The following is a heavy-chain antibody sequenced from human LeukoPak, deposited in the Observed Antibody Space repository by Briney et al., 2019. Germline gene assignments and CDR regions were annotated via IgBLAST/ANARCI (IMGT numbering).Heavy chain of an antibody. J-gene: IGHJ3*02. D-gene: IGHD4-17*01. V-gene: IGHV3-73*01. CDR1: GFTFSGSA. CDR3: TRSHPIRNYGDYKVDI. CDR2: IRSKANSYAT. Sequence: GGSLRLSCAASGFTFSGSAMHWVRQASGKGLEWVGRIRSKANSYATAYTASVKGRFTISRDDSKNMAYLQMNSLKTEDTAVYYCTRSHPIRNYGDYKVDIWGQGTMVTVSS.